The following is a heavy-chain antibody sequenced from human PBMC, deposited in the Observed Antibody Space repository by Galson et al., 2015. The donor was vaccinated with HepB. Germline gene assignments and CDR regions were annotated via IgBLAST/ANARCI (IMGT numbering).Heavy chain of an antibody. V-gene: IGHV3-15*07. CDR1: GFTFSNAW. CDR2: IKSKTDGGTT. D-gene: IGHD2-2*02. CDR3: TTGGEYCSSTSCYRGGGNYYYYMDV. J-gene: IGHJ6*03. Sequence: SLRLSCAASGFTFSNAWMNWVRQAPGKGLEWVGRIKSKTDGGTTDYTAPVKGRFTISRDDSKNTLYLQMNSLKTEDTAVYYCTTGGEYCSSTSCYRGGGNYYYYMDVWGKGTTVTVSS.